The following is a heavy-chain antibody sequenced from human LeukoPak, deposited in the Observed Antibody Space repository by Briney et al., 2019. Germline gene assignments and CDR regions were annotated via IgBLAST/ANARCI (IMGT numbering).Heavy chain of an antibody. D-gene: IGHD5-18*01. CDR3: ARGGYSMDTGYYYGMDV. CDR2: IRNKAYDYAT. Sequence: PGGSLRLSCAASGFTFSGSALHWVRQASGKGLGWIGRIRNKAYDYATAYAASVKGRFTISRDDSKNTAYLEMNSLKTEDTAVYYCARGGYSMDTGYYYGMDVWGQGTTVTVSS. J-gene: IGHJ6*02. CDR1: GFTFSGSA. V-gene: IGHV3-73*01.